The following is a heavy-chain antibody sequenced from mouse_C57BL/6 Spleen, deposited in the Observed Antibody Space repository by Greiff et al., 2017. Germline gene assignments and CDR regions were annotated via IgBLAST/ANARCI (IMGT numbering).Heavy chain of an antibody. Sequence: EVMLVESGAELVKPGASVKLSCTASGFNIKDYYMHWVKQRTEQGLEWIGRIDPEDGETKYAPKFQGKATLTADTSSTTAYLQLSSLTSEDTAVCYCARSLTGSCFAYWGQGTTLTVSS. J-gene: IGHJ2*01. V-gene: IGHV14-2*01. D-gene: IGHD4-1*01. CDR1: GFNIKDYY. CDR2: IDPEDGET. CDR3: ARSLTGSCFAY.